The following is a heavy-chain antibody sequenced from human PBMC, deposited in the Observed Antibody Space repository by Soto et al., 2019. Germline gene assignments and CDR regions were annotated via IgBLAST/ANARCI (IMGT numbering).Heavy chain of an antibody. D-gene: IGHD2-2*03. Sequence: SVKVSCKASGGTFSSYAISWVRQAPGQGLEWMGGIIPIFGTANYAQKFQGRVTITADESTSTAYMELSSLRSEDTAVYYCASGSVDTVVVPAATYYYYGMDVWGQGTTVTVSS. CDR1: GGTFSSYA. CDR3: ASGSVDTVVVPAATYYYYGMDV. J-gene: IGHJ6*02. CDR2: IIPIFGTA. V-gene: IGHV1-69*13.